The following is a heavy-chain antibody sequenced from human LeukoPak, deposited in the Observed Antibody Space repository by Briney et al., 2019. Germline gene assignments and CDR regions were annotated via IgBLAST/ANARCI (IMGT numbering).Heavy chain of an antibody. CDR1: GGSISSYY. CDR2: IYYSGST. Sequence: PSETLSLTCTVSGGSISSYYWSWIRQPPGKGLEWIGYIYYSGSTNYNPSLKSRVTISVDTSKNQFSLKLSSVTAADTAVYYCARDLGGYSYGTFDYWGQGTLVTVSS. V-gene: IGHV4-59*12. D-gene: IGHD5-18*01. CDR3: ARDLGGYSYGTFDY. J-gene: IGHJ4*02.